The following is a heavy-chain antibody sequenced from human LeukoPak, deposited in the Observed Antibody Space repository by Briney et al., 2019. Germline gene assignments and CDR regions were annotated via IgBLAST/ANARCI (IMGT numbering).Heavy chain of an antibody. J-gene: IGHJ4*02. CDR1: GDSISTSNSY. D-gene: IGHD5-12*01. CDR3: ARLKVATTETDY. V-gene: IGHV4-39*01. Sequence: SETLSLTCTVSGDSISTSNSYWGWIRQPPGKGLEWIGSIYYSGNTYYNASLKSRVTISVDTSKNQFSLKLTSVTAADTAVYYCARLKVATTETDYWGQGTLVTVSS. CDR2: IYYSGNT.